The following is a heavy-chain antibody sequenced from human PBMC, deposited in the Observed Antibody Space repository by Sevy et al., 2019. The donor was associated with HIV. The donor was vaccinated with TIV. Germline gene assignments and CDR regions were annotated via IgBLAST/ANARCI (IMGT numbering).Heavy chain of an antibody. CDR1: GFTFSSYA. D-gene: IGHD6-6*01. CDR3: ARQLVSPCVEPGVCYFDY. CDR2: IAYDGSNK. J-gene: IGHJ4*02. V-gene: IGHV3-30-3*01. Sequence: GGSLRLSCAASGFTFSSYAMHWVRQAPGKGLEWVAVIAYDGSNKYYADSVKGRFTISRDNSKNTLYLQMNSLRAEDTAVYYCARQLVSPCVEPGVCYFDYWGQGTLVTVSS.